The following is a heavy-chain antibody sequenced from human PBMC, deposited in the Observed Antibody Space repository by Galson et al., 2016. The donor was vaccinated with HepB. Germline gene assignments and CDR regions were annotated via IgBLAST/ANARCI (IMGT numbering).Heavy chain of an antibody. V-gene: IGHV4-59*08. J-gene: IGHJ1*01. Sequence: SETLSLTCSVSGGSISGVYWSWTRQPPGKGLEWIAYMRDSGNTNYNPSLKSRVTISVDTSIYQFSLRLSSVTAADTAVYYCARSGGSAGMRWGQGTLVTVSS. D-gene: IGHD3-10*01. CDR3: ARSGGSAGMR. CDR2: MRDSGNT. CDR1: GGSISGVY.